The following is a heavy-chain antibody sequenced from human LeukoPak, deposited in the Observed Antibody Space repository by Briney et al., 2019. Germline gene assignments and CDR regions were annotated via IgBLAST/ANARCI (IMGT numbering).Heavy chain of an antibody. CDR1: GGSIAGYY. J-gene: IGHJ4*02. CDR2: IYYSGST. CDR3: ARAVWFGEFRD. Sequence: LETLSLTCAVSGGSIAGYYWSWIRQPPGKGLEWIGYIYYSGSTNYNPSLKSRVTISVDTSKNQFSLKLSSVTAADTAVYYCARAVWFGEFRDWGQGTLVTVSS. D-gene: IGHD3-10*01. V-gene: IGHV4-59*01.